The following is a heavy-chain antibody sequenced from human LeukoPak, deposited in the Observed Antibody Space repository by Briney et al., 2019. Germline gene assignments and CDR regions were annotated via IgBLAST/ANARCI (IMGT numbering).Heavy chain of an antibody. D-gene: IGHD6-19*01. CDR2: IYYSGST. CDR1: GGSIGSYY. Sequence: PSETLSLTCTVSGGSIGSYYWSWIRQPPGKGLEWIGYIYYSGSTNYNPSLKSRVTISVDTSKNQFSLKLSSVTAADTAVYYCASQIAVAANFDYWGQGTLVTVSS. CDR3: ASQIAVAANFDY. J-gene: IGHJ4*02. V-gene: IGHV4-59*01.